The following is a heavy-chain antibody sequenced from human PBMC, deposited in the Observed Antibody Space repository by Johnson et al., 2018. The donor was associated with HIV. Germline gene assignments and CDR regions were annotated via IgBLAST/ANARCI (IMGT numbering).Heavy chain of an antibody. CDR2: ISDDGINK. CDR1: GFRFSTYA. CDR3: ARVGVSGYALAAFDI. J-gene: IGHJ3*02. Sequence: QVQLVESGGGVVQPGRSLRLSCAASGFRFSTYALHWVRQTPGQGLEWVALISDDGINKYYADSVKGRFSISRANSRNTLYLQLSSLRPEDTAVYFCARVGVSGYALAAFDIWGKGTMVTVSA. D-gene: IGHD5-12*01. V-gene: IGHV3-30-3*01.